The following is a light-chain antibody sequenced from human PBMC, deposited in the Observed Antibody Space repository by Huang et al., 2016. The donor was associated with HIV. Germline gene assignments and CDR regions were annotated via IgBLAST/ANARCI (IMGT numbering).Light chain of an antibody. J-gene: IGKJ1*01. V-gene: IGKV3-11*01. CDR3: QQRSNWPRT. Sequence: EIVLTQSPATLSLSPGERATLSCRASRSVSNYLAWYQQKPGQAPRLLIYDSSNWATGIPARFSGSGSGTDFTLTISSLEPEDFAVYYCQQRSNWPRTFGQGTKVEIK. CDR2: DSS. CDR1: RSVSNY.